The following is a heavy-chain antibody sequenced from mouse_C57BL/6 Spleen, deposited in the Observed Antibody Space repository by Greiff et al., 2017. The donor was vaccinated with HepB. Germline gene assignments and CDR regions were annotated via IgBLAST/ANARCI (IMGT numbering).Heavy chain of an antibody. CDR1: GYTFTSYW. J-gene: IGHJ2*01. Sequence: QVQLQQPGAELVKAGASVKMSCKASGYTFTSYWMHWVKQRLGQGLEWFAETNPTNGRTYYNEKFKSQATLTVDKYSSTAYMLLSGPTFEDSAVYYCARIKKIVATYFDYWGQGTTLTVSS. CDR2: TNPTNGRT. CDR3: ARIKKIVATYFDY. V-gene: IGHV1S81*02. D-gene: IGHD1-1*01.